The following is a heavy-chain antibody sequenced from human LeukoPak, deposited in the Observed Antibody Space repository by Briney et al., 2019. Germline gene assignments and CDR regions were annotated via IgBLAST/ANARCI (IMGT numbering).Heavy chain of an antibody. CDR3: ARNPHGSGSYRYYFDY. V-gene: IGHV1-46*01. D-gene: IGHD3-10*01. CDR2: INPSGGST. J-gene: IGHJ4*02. CDR1: GYTFTSYY. Sequence: ASVKVSCKASGYTFTSYYMHWVRQAPGQGLEWMGIINPSGGSTSYAQKFQGRVTMTRDTSTSTVYMELSSLRSEDTAVYYCARNPHGSGSYRYYFDYWGQRTLVTVSS.